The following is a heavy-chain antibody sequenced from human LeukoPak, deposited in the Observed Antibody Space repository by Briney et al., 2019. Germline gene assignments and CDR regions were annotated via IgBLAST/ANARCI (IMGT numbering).Heavy chain of an antibody. CDR1: GFSLSSSGMC. Sequence: SGPALVKPTQTLTLTCTFSGFSLSSSGMCVNWIRQPRGKALEWLARIDWYDDKYYSTSLKTRLTISKDTFKNQVVLTMTNMDPVDTATYYCARGSIVAAGKYYFHYWGQGTLVTVSS. CDR2: IDWYDDK. J-gene: IGHJ4*02. D-gene: IGHD6-13*01. CDR3: ARGSIVAAGKYYFHY. V-gene: IGHV2-70*11.